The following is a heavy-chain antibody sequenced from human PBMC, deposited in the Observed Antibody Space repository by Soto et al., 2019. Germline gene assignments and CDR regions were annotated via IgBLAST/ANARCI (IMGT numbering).Heavy chain of an antibody. CDR1: GGSFSGYY. CDR2: INHSGST. D-gene: IGHD2-2*01. J-gene: IGHJ5*02. CDR3: ARAGRGSTSPNWFDP. V-gene: IGHV4-34*01. Sequence: QVQLQQWGAGLLKPSETLSLTCAVYGGSFSGYYWSWIRQPPGKGLEWIGEINHSGSTNYNPSLKSRVTISVDTSKNQFSLNLSSVTAADTAVYYCARAGRGSTSPNWFDPWGQGTLVTVSS.